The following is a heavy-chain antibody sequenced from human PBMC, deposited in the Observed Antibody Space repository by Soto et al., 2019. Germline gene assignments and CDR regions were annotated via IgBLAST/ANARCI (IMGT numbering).Heavy chain of an antibody. CDR1: GYTFTNYY. CDR2: IHYSGATP. D-gene: IGHD3-9*01. V-gene: IGHV1-2*02. Sequence: ASVKVSCKASGYTFTNYYMHWVRQAPGQGLEWMGVIHYSGATPTYAQKFQGRVTMTRDTSISTAYMELSRLRSDDTAVYYCATLLRYFDWPFDYWGQGTLVTVSS. J-gene: IGHJ4*02. CDR3: ATLLRYFDWPFDY.